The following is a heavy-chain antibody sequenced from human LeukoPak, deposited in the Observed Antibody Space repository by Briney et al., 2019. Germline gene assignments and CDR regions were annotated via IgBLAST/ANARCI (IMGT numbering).Heavy chain of an antibody. D-gene: IGHD6-19*01. CDR2: IGGSGDKT. V-gene: IGHV3-23*01. CDR3: VRRGDASSGWGDHDF. CDR1: GFTFNRNA. J-gene: IGHJ4*02. Sequence: PGGSLRLSCAASGFTFNRNAISWVRQAPGKGLEWVSTIGGSGDKTFYADPVKGRFTISRDNSKIMVHLQMNSLTGEDTALYYCVRRGDASSGWGDHDFWGQGALVTVSS.